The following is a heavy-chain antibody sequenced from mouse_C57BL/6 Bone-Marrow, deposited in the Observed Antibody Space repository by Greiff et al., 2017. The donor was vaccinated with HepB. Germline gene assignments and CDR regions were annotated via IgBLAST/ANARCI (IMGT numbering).Heavy chain of an antibody. CDR3: AKKDNYGNYAMDV. D-gene: IGHD1-1*01. V-gene: IGHV2-5*01. J-gene: IGHJ4*01. Sequence: QVHVKQSGPGLVQPSQSLSITCTVSGFSLTSYGVHWVRQSPGKGLEWLGVIWRGGSTDYNAAFMSRLSITTDNSKSQVFFKMNSLQADDTAIYYCAKKDNYGNYAMDVWGQGTSATVSS. CDR1: GFSLTSYG. CDR2: IWRGGST.